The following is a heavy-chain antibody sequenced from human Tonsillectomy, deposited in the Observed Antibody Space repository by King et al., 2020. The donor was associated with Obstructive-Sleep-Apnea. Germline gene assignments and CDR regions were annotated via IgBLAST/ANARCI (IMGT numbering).Heavy chain of an antibody. V-gene: IGHV4-39*01. J-gene: IGHJ3*02. CDR3: ARPAQVSDAFDI. Sequence: QLQESGPGLVKPSETLSLTCTVSGGSISSSSYYWGWIRQPPGKGLGWIGSIYYSGSTYSNPSLTCRVTISVDTSKDQFSLKLSSVTAADTAVYYCARPAQVSDAFDIWGQGTMVTVSS. CDR1: GGSISSSSYY. D-gene: IGHD1-14*01. CDR2: IYYSGST.